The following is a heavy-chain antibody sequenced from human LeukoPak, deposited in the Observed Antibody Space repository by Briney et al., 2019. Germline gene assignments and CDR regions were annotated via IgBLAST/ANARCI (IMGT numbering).Heavy chain of an antibody. J-gene: IGHJ5*02. CDR2: IKQDGSQE. D-gene: IGHD2-15*01. CDR1: EFTFSNYW. V-gene: IGHV3-7*01. CDR3: ARRIARGCSGGSCYVDWFDP. Sequence: GGSLRLSCAASEFTFSNYWMSWVRQAPGKGLEWVAHIKQDGSQEHYVGSVKGRFTISRDNAKNSLYLQMNGLRAEDTAVYYCARRIARGCSGGSCYVDWFDPWGQGTLVTVSS.